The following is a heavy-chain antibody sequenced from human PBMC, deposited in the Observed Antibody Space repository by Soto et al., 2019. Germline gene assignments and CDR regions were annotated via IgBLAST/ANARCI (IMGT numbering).Heavy chain of an antibody. D-gene: IGHD3-10*01. CDR2: IYYSGST. J-gene: IGHJ4*02. Sequence: SETLSLTCTVSGGSISSYYWSWIRQPPGKGLEWIGYIYYSGSTNYNPSLKSRVTISVDTSKNQFSLKLSSVTAADTAVYYCARLTSVTMVRGVIIPRHFDYWGQGTLVTVSS. V-gene: IGHV4-59*08. CDR1: GGSISSYY. CDR3: ARLTSVTMVRGVIIPRHFDY.